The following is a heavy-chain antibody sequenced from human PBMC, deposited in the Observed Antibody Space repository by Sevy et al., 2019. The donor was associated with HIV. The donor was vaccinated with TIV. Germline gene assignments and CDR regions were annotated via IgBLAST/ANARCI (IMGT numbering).Heavy chain of an antibody. CDR1: GITFSSAW. CDR3: TTDLGFYSSK. V-gene: IGHV3-15*01. J-gene: IGHJ4*02. D-gene: IGHD4-4*01. Sequence: GGSLRLSCAASGITFSSAWMSWVRLVPGKGLEWLGRIKSETDGGAADYAADVKGRFTISRDDSKETLYLQLNSLKTEDTAVYYCTTDLGFYSSKWGQGTLVTVSS. CDR2: IKSETDGGAA.